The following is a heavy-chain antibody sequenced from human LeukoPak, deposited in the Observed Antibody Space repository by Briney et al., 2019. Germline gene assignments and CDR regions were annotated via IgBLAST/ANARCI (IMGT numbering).Heavy chain of an antibody. D-gene: IGHD7-27*01. V-gene: IGHV4-34*01. J-gene: IGHJ4*02. CDR3: ARLGLTPFDY. CDR2: INHSGST. CDR1: GGSFSGYY. Sequence: PSETLSLTCAVYGGSFSGYYWSWIRQPPGKGLEWIGEINHSGSTNYNPSLKSRVTISVDTSKNQFSLKLSSVTAADTAVYYCARLGLTPFDYWGQGTLVTVSS.